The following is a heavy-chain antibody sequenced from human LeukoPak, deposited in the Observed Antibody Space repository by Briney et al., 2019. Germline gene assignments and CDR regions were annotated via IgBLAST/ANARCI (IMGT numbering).Heavy chain of an antibody. D-gene: IGHD3-9*01. CDR1: GGSISSGGYY. Sequence: SQTLSLTCTVSGGSISSGGYYWSWIRQHPGKGLEWIGYIYYSGSTYYNPSLKSRVTISVDTSKNQFSLKLSSVTAADTAVYYCARGPVLRYFDWLERVWFDPWGQGTLVTVSS. CDR3: ARGPVLRYFDWLERVWFDP. CDR2: IYYSGST. J-gene: IGHJ5*02. V-gene: IGHV4-31*03.